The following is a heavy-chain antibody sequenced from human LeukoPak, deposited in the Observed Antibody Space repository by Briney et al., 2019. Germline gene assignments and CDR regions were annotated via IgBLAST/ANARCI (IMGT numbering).Heavy chain of an antibody. CDR1: GGSFSGYY. D-gene: IGHD3-22*01. CDR3: ARGNYDSSGYPYYYYYGMDV. Sequence: SETLSLTCAVYGGSFSGYYWSWIRQPPGKGLEWIGEINHSGSTNYNPSLKSRVTISVDTSKNQFSLKLSSVTAADTAVYYCARGNYDSSGYPYYYYYGMDVWGQGTTVTVSS. V-gene: IGHV4-34*01. J-gene: IGHJ6*02. CDR2: INHSGST.